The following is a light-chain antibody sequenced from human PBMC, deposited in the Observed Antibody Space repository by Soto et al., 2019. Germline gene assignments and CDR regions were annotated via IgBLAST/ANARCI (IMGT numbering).Light chain of an antibody. CDR2: AAS. V-gene: IGKV1-39*01. J-gene: IGKJ1*01. CDR1: QSISSY. Sequence: DIQMTQSPSSLSASVGDRVTITCRASQSISSYLNWYQQKPGKDHKLLIYAASSLESGVRSRFSGSGSGTDFTLTISSLQPEDFATYYCQQSYSTPWTFGQGTKVEIK. CDR3: QQSYSTPWT.